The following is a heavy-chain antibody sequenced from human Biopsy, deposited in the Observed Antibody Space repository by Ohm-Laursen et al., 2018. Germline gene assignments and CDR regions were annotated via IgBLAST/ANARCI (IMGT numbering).Heavy chain of an antibody. CDR2: VDWDDYK. CDR1: GFSLSARGMC. V-gene: IGHV2-70*11. Sequence: TQTLTLTSSFSGFSLSARGMCVSWIHQAPGKALEWLARVDWDDYKDYSASLQTKLSISKDTSNDQVVLTVNNVDPADTATYYCARTPILIVSAGLVYRHRRHLQGMDVWGQGIAVTVS. CDR3: ARTPILIVSAGLVYRHRRHLQGMDV. J-gene: IGHJ6*02. D-gene: IGHD6-13*01.